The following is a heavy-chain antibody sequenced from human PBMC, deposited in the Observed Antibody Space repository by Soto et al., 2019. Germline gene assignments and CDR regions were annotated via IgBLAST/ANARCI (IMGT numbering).Heavy chain of an antibody. Sequence: QVQLVQSGAEVKKPGSSVKVSCKASGGTFSSYTISWVRQAPGQGLEWMGRIIPILGIANYAQKFQGRVTITADKSTSTAYMELSSLRSEDTAVYYCARATAYCSGGSCYNPNDYWGQGTLVTVSS. V-gene: IGHV1-69*02. D-gene: IGHD2-15*01. CDR3: ARATAYCSGGSCYNPNDY. J-gene: IGHJ4*02. CDR1: GGTFSSYT. CDR2: IIPILGIA.